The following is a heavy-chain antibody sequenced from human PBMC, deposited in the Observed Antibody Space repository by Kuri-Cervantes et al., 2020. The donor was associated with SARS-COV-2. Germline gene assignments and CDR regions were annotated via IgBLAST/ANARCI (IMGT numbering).Heavy chain of an antibody. CDR1: GFTFSSYS. CDR3: AKPLDVWGSYRYTK. D-gene: IGHD3-16*02. Sequence: LSLTCAASGFTFSSYSMNWVRQAPGKGLEWVAVISYDGRNEYYTDSVKGRFTISRDNSKNTLYLQMNSLRAEDTAVYYCAKPLDVWGSYRYTKWGQGTLVTVSS. V-gene: IGHV3-30*18. J-gene: IGHJ4*02. CDR2: ISYDGRNE.